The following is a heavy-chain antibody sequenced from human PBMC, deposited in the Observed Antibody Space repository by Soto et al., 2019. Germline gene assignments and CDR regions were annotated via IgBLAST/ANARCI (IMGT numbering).Heavy chain of an antibody. CDR2: IYATGTT. Sequence: PSETLSLACTVSGASISGFYWSWIRKSAGKGLEWIGRIYATGTTDYNPSLKSRVMMSVDTSKKQFSLKLRSVTAADTAVYYCVRDGTKTLRDWFDPWGQGISVTVSS. V-gene: IGHV4-4*07. D-gene: IGHD1-1*01. J-gene: IGHJ5*02. CDR1: GASISGFY. CDR3: VRDGTKTLRDWFDP.